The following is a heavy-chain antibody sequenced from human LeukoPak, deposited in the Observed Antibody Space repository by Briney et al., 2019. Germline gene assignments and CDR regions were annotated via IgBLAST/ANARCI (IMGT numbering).Heavy chain of an antibody. J-gene: IGHJ3*02. CDR1: GFTFSSYA. D-gene: IGHD1-26*01. CDR3: ARYSGSYRQAFDI. Sequence: GGSLRLSCAASGFTFSSYAMSWVRQAPGKGLEWVSAISGSGGSTYYADSVKGRFTISRDNSKNTLYLQMNSLRAEDTAVYYCARYSGSYRQAFDIWGQGTMVTVSS. CDR2: ISGSGGST. V-gene: IGHV3-23*01.